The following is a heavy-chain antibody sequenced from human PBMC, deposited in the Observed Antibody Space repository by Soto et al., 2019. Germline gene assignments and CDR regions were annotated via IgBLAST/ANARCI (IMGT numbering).Heavy chain of an antibody. D-gene: IGHD3-9*01. J-gene: IGHJ4*02. Sequence: ASVKVSCKASGYTFTGYYMHWVRQAPGQGLEWMGWINPNSGGTNYAQKFQGRVTVTRDTSISTAYMELSRLRSDDTAVYYCARVKGILTGYSFDYWGQGTLATVSS. CDR2: INPNSGGT. CDR1: GYTFTGYY. V-gene: IGHV1-2*02. CDR3: ARVKGILTGYSFDY.